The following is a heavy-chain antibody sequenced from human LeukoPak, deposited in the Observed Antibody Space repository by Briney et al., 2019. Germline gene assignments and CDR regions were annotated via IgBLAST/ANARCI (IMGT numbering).Heavy chain of an antibody. J-gene: IGHJ5*02. CDR2: INWNGGRT. V-gene: IGHV3-20*04. CDR1: GFTFEDHV. CDR3: VRGEGRGGWFDP. Sequence: GGSLRLSCATSGFTFEDHVMSWVRQAPGKGLEWVSRINWNGGRTGYSDSVKGRFTISRDDAKKSVDLQMNSLRVEDTAFYYCVRGEGRGGWFDPWGQGILVTVSS. D-gene: IGHD1-26*01.